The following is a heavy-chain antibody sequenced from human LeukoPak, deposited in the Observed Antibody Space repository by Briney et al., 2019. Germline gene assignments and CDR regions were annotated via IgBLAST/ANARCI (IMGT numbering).Heavy chain of an antibody. CDR3: ARVGAVAGGFDI. J-gene: IGHJ3*02. CDR1: GFIFSSYW. Sequence: GGSLRLSCAASGFIFSSYWMHWVRQAPGKGLVWVSRIKSDGSSTSYADSVKGRFTISRDNAKNTLHLQMNSLRAEDTAVYYCARVGAVAGGFDIWGQGTMVTVSS. CDR2: IKSDGSST. V-gene: IGHV3-74*01. D-gene: IGHD6-19*01.